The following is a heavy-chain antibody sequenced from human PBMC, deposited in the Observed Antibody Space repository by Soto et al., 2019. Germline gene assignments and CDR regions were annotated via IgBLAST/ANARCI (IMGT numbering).Heavy chain of an antibody. CDR3: VPRPLYYTTNSNPWYVDL. CDR2: IYWDDDK. Sequence: QITLKESGPALVKPTQTLTLTCTFAGFSLSTSGENVGWIRQPPGKALECLALIYWDDDKRFSPYLASRLIISSNTSTNPVVRSITNTDPVDTATYYSVPRPLYYTTNSNPWYVDLWGRGTLVTVTA. V-gene: IGHV2-5*02. D-gene: IGHD1-1*01. J-gene: IGHJ2*01. CDR1: GFSLSTSGEN.